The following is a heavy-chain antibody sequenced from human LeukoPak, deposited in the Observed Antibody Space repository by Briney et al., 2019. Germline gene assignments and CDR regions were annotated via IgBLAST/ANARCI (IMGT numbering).Heavy chain of an antibody. CDR2: IYYSGST. CDR1: GGSISSGDYY. D-gene: IGHD2-15*01. V-gene: IGHV4-30-4*08. Sequence: SQTLSLTCTVSGGSISSGDYYWSWIRQPPGKGLEWIGYIYYSGSTYYNPSLKSRVTISVDTSKNQFSLKLSSVTAADTAVYYCARDLDCSGGSCYPHGYWGQGTLVTVSS. CDR3: ARDLDCSGGSCYPHGY. J-gene: IGHJ4*02.